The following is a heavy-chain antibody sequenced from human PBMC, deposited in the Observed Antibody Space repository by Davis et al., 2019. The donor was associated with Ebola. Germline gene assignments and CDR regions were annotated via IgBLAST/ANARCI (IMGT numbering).Heavy chain of an antibody. V-gene: IGHV5-51*03. D-gene: IGHD3-22*01. CDR3: ASTYSGYSPDY. Sequence: GESLKISCKGSGYSFTAYWIGWVRQMPGKGLEWMGMFYPGDSDIRYSPSFQGQVTISADKSITTAYLQWSSLQASDTAMYYCASTYSGYSPDYWGQGTLVTVSS. J-gene: IGHJ4*02. CDR2: FYPGDSDI. CDR1: GYSFTAYW.